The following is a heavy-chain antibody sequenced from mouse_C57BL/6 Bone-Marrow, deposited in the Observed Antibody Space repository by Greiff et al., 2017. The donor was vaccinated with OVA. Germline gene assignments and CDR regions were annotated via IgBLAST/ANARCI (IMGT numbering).Heavy chain of an antibody. Sequence: EVQLVESGGGLVKPGGSLKLSCAASGFTFSSYTMSWVRQTPEKRLEWVATISGGGGNTYYPDSVKGRFTISRDNAKNTLYRQMSSLRSEDTALYYCSGPYFDYWGQGTTLTVSS. V-gene: IGHV5-9*01. CDR2: ISGGGGNT. J-gene: IGHJ2*01. CDR3: SGPYFDY. CDR1: GFTFSSYT.